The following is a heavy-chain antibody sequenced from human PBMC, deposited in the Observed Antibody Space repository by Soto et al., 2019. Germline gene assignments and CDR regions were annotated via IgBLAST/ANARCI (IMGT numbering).Heavy chain of an antibody. V-gene: IGHV1-46*01. CDR3: ARGAAVAGGHNCFDP. J-gene: IGHJ5*02. CDR1: GYTFTSYY. Sequence: QVQLVQSGAEVKKPGASVKVSCKASGYTFTSYYIHWVRQRQAPGQGLEWLGIINPSGGATTYAQKFQGRVTMTRDTSTNTVYMELRSLRSEDTVVYYCARGAAVAGGHNCFDPWGQGTLVTVSS. CDR2: INPSGGAT. D-gene: IGHD6-19*01.